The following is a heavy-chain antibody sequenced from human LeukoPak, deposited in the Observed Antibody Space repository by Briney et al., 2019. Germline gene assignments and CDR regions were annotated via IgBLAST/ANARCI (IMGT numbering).Heavy chain of an antibody. D-gene: IGHD3-22*01. CDR1: GFTFSSYS. Sequence: GGSLRLSCAASGFTFSSYSMYWVRQAPGKGLEWVSSISSSSSYIYYADSVKGRFTISRDNAKNSLYLRMNSLRAEDTAVYYCAREPLYYYDSSGYYPYYFDYWGQGTLVTVSS. V-gene: IGHV3-21*01. CDR2: ISSSSSYI. J-gene: IGHJ4*02. CDR3: AREPLYYYDSSGYYPYYFDY.